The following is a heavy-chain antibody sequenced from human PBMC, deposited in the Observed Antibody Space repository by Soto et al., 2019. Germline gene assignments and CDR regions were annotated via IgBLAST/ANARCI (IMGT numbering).Heavy chain of an antibody. CDR3: ARVGGITWFDP. V-gene: IGHV4-31*03. J-gene: IGHJ5*02. CDR1: GGSISSGGYY. CDR2: IYYSGST. D-gene: IGHD3-16*01. Sequence: SETLSLTCTVSGGSISSGGYYWSWIRQHPGKGLEWIGYIYYSGSTYYNPSLKSRVTISVDTSKNQFSLKLSSVTAADTAAYYCARVGGITWFDPWGQGTLVTVSS.